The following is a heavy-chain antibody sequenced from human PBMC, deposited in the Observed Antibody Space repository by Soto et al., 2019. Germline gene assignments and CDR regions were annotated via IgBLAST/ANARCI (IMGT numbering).Heavy chain of an antibody. CDR2: ISSSSDYT. D-gene: IGHD1-7*01. Sequence: QVQVVESGGGLVKPGGSQRLSCAASGFTFSDYYMNWIRQAPGKGLEWVSYISSSSDYTKYADSVKGRFTISRDNAESSLYLQMNSLRAEDTAVYYCARGGVRGTTSRGQVYNWGQGTLVTVSS. CDR3: ARGGVRGTTSRGQVYN. V-gene: IGHV3-11*06. J-gene: IGHJ4*02. CDR1: GFTFSDYY.